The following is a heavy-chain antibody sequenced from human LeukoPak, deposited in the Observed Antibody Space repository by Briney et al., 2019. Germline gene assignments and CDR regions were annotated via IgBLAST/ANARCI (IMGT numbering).Heavy chain of an antibody. Sequence: PGGSLRLSCAASGFVFSASYMSWVRKAPGKGLEWVATIKPDGSEKYHVDSVSGRFTISRDNTNDSLFRQMNSLRVDDTAVYYCVRGGTYWTVSWGQGTLVNVS. CDR1: GFVFSASY. V-gene: IGHV3-7*01. J-gene: IGHJ5*01. CDR3: VRGGTYWTVS. CDR2: IKPDGSEK.